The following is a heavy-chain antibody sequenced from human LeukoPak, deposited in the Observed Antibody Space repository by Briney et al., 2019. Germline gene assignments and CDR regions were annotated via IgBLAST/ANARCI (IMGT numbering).Heavy chain of an antibody. CDR3: ARVSGSYRGAINY. V-gene: IGHV1-18*01. CDR2: ISTYNNNT. CDR1: GYTFTSYG. D-gene: IGHD1-26*01. J-gene: IGHJ4*02. Sequence: ASVKVSCKASGYTFTSYGISWVRQAPGQGLEWLGWISTYNNNTHYAQKFQVRVTMTTDTSTSTAYMELRSLRSDDTAVYHCARVSGSYRGAINYWGQGTLVTVSS.